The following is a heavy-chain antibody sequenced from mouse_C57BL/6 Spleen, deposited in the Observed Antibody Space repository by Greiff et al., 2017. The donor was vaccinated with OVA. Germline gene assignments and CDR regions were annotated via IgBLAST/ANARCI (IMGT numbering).Heavy chain of an antibody. CDR2: ISRGSSTI. CDR1: GFTFSDYG. V-gene: IGHV5-17*01. Sequence: EVMLVESGGGLVKPGGSLKLSCAASGFTFSDYGMHWVRQAPEKGLEWVAYISRGSSTIYYADTVKGRFTISRDNAKNTLFLQMTSLRSEDTAMYYCAGWGLGYAMDYWGQGTSVTVSS. D-gene: IGHD4-1*01. J-gene: IGHJ4*01. CDR3: AGWGLGYAMDY.